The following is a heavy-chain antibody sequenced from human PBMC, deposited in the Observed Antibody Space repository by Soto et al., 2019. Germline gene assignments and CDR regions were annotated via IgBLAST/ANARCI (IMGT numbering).Heavy chain of an antibody. D-gene: IGHD5-18*01. V-gene: IGHV3-48*02. Sequence: EVQLVESGGGLVQPGGSLRLSCAASGFTFSSYSMNWVRQAPGKGLEWVSYISSSSSTIYYADSVKGRFTISRDNAKNSLYRQMNSLRDEDTAVYYCAGGEGQLWFKGYFDYWGQGTLVTVSS. J-gene: IGHJ4*02. CDR3: AGGEGQLWFKGYFDY. CDR2: ISSSSSTI. CDR1: GFTFSSYS.